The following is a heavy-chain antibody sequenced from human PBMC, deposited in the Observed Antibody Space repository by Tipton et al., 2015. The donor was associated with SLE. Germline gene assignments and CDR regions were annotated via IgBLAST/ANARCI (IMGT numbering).Heavy chain of an antibody. J-gene: IGHJ3*02. Sequence: SLRLSCAASGFTFSSYSMNWVRQAPGKGLEWFSSISSSSSYIYYADSMKGRFTISRDNAKNSLYLQMSSLRAEDTAVYYCARDRGSGYALDAFDIWGQGTMVTVSS. D-gene: IGHD5-12*01. CDR1: GFTFSSYS. CDR3: ARDRGSGYALDAFDI. V-gene: IGHV3-21*01. CDR2: ISSSSSYI.